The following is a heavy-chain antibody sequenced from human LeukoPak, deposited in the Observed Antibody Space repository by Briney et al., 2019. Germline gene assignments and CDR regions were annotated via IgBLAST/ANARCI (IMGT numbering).Heavy chain of an antibody. D-gene: IGHD1-26*01. CDR3: ARDLSLLVGATDF. CDR1: CFTFSTFC. V-gene: IGHV3-23*01. J-gene: IGHJ4*02. Sequence: GALRPLCCASCFTFSTFCIGWVRQAPGGGVGLVSTMSISGGPTYYADSVKGRFTISRDDSKNTPHLQMNSLRAEDTAVYYCARDLSLLVGATDFWGQGTLVTVSS. CDR2: MSISGGPT.